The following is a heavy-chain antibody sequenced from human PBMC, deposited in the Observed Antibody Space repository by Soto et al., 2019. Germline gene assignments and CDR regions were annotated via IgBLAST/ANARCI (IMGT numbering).Heavy chain of an antibody. Sequence: GGSLRLSCAASGFTFSDYGMHWVRQAPGTGLEWVAVISYDGSDKYYADSVKGRSTISRDNSKNRLYLQMNSLRAEDTAVYYCATMERLFDYWGQGTLVTVSS. D-gene: IGHD3-3*01. CDR2: ISYDGSDK. V-gene: IGHV3-30*03. CDR3: ATMERLFDY. CDR1: GFTFSDYG. J-gene: IGHJ4*02.